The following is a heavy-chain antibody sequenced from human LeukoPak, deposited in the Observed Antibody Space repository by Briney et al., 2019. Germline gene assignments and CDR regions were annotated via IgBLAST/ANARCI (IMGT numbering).Heavy chain of an antibody. D-gene: IGHD6-19*01. CDR3: ARDGREAVAGTFDH. V-gene: IGHV3-21*01. CDR2: ISSSSSYI. J-gene: IGHJ4*02. Sequence: GGSLRLSCAASGFTFSSYSMNWVRQAPGKGLEWVSSISSSSSYIYYADSVKGRFTISRDNAKNSLYLQMNSLRAEDTAVYYCARDGREAVAGTFDHWGQGTLVTVSS. CDR1: GFTFSSYS.